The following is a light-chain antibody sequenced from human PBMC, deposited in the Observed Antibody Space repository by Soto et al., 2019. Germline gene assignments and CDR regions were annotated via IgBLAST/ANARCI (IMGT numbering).Light chain of an antibody. J-gene: IGKJ1*01. V-gene: IGKV3-20*01. CDR1: QSVSSSY. Sequence: EIVLTQSPGILSLSPGERSTLSFSSSQSVSSSYLAWYQQKPGQAPRLLIYGASSRATGIPDRFSGSGSGTDFTLTISRLEPEDFAVYYCQQYGSSPWTFGQGTKVDI. CDR2: GAS. CDR3: QQYGSSPWT.